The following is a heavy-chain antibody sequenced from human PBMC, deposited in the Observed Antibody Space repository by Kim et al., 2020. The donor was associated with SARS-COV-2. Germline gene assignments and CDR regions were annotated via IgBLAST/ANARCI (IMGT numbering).Heavy chain of an antibody. D-gene: IGHD6-19*01. J-gene: IGHJ4*02. CDR2: IYYSGST. V-gene: IGHV4-59*01. CDR3: ARVLRQQWLTYYFDY. Sequence: SETLSLTCTVSGGSISSYYWSWIRQPPGKGLEWIGYIYYSGSTNYNHSLKSRVTISVDTSKNQFSLKLSSVTAADTAVYYCARVLRQQWLTYYFDYWGQGTLVTVSS. CDR1: GGSISSYY.